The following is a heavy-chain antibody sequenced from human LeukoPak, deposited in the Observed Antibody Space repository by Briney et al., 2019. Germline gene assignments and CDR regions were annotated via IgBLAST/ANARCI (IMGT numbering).Heavy chain of an antibody. D-gene: IGHD3-22*01. J-gene: IGHJ4*02. CDR2: IYTSGST. V-gene: IGHV4-4*07. CDR3: AREGHGRYYDSSGYPFDY. Sequence: SETLSPTCTVSGGSISSYYWSWIRQPAGKGLEWIGRIYTSGSTNYNPSLKSRVTMSVDTSKNQFSLKLSSVTAADTAVYYCAREGHGRYYDSSGYPFDYWGQGTLVTVSS. CDR1: GGSISSYY.